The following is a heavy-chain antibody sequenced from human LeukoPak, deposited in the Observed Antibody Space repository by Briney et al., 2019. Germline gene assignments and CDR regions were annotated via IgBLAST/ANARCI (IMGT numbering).Heavy chain of an antibody. V-gene: IGHV1-8*01. Sequence: ASVKVSCKASGYTFASYAMNWVRQAPGQGFEWLGWMSPNSGNTGYAQKFQGRVTMTRSTSMSTAYMELSSLKSEDTAVYYCTRGPPNWGYDFWGQGTLVTVSS. CDR1: GYTFASYA. CDR3: TRGPPNWGYDF. J-gene: IGHJ4*02. D-gene: IGHD7-27*01. CDR2: MSPNSGNT.